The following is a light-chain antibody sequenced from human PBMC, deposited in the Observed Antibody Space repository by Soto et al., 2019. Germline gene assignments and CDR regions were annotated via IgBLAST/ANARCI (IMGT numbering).Light chain of an antibody. V-gene: IGKV1-8*01. CDR1: QGISRD. Sequence: AIRMTQSPSSFSASTGDRVTITCRASQGISRDLAWYQQKPGKAPKLMIYAASTLQSGVPSRFSGSGSGTDFTLTISCLQSEDFATYYCQQYDSYPYTFGQGTKLEIK. J-gene: IGKJ2*01. CDR3: QQYDSYPYT. CDR2: AAS.